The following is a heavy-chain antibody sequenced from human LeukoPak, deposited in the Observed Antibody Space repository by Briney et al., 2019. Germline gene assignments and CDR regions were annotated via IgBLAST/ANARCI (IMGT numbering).Heavy chain of an antibody. J-gene: IGHJ4*02. CDR2: ISGSGGST. V-gene: IGHV3-23*01. CDR1: GFTFSSYA. Sequence: GASLRLSCAASGFTFSSYAMSWVRQAPGKGLEWVSAISGSGGSTYYADSVKGRFTISRDNSKNTLYLQMNSLRAEDTAVYYCAKALVVTMIVVVITPFDYWGRGTLVTVSS. D-gene: IGHD3-22*01. CDR3: AKALVVTMIVVVITPFDY.